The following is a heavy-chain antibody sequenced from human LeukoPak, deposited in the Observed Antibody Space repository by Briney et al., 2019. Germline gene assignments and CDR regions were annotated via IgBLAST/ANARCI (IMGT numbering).Heavy chain of an antibody. J-gene: IGHJ6*03. D-gene: IGHD5-18*01. CDR1: GYTLTSYY. CDR2: INPSGGST. Sequence: ASMKVSCKASGYTLTSYYMHWVRQAPGQGLEWMGIINPSGGSTSYAQKFQGRVTMTRDMSTSTVYMELSSLRSEDTAVYYCATAGYSYGSFYYYYYMDVWGKGNTVTVSS. V-gene: IGHV1-46*01. CDR3: ATAGYSYGSFYYYYYMDV.